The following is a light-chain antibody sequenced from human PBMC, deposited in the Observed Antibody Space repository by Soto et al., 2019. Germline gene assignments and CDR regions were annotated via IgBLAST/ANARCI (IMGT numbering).Light chain of an antibody. V-gene: IGLV2-14*01. CDR2: EVS. Sequence: QSALTQPASVSGSPGQSITISCTGTSSDVGGYNYVSWYQQHPGKAPKLMIYEVSNRLSGVSNRFSGSKSGNTASLTISGLQAEDEADYYCSSYTSSSTLEVFGTGTKLTVL. J-gene: IGLJ1*01. CDR1: SSDVGGYNY. CDR3: SSYTSSSTLEV.